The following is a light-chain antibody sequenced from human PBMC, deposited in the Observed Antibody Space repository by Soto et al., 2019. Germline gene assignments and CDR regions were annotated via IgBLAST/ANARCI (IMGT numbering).Light chain of an antibody. CDR2: GSS. V-gene: IGLV1-40*01. CDR1: RSNIGAGYD. J-gene: IGLJ1*01. CDR3: PSYDSSLSGYV. Sequence: QSVLTQPPSVSGAPGQGVTISCTGSRSNIGAGYDVHWYQHLPGTAPKLLIYGSSNRPSGVPDRFSGSKSGTSASLAITGLQAEDEADYYCPSYDSSLSGYVFASGTKLTVL.